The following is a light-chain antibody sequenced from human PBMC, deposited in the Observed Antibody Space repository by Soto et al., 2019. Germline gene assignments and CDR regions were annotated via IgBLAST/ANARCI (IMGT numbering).Light chain of an antibody. J-gene: IGLJ2*01. Sequence: QSVLTQPPSVSGAPRQRVTISCTGSSSNIGAGYDVHWYQQLPGTAPKLLIYGNSNRPSGVPDRFSGSKSGTSASLAITGLQAEDEADYYCQSYDSSLSGSSVVFGGGTKVTVL. CDR3: QSYDSSLSGSSVV. V-gene: IGLV1-40*01. CDR2: GNS. CDR1: SSNIGAGYD.